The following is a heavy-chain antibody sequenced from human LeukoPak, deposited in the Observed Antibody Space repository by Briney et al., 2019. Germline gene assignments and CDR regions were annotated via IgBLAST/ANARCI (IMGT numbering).Heavy chain of an antibody. D-gene: IGHD3-9*01. J-gene: IGHJ4*02. CDR1: GFTFDDYA. CDR2: ISWNSGSI. Sequence: GGSLRLSCAASGFTFDDYAMHWVRQAPGKGLEWVSGISWNSGSIGYADSVKGRFTISRDNAKNSLYLQMNSLRAEDTALYYCAKAYDILTGYCNAWGVDYWGQGTLVTVSS. V-gene: IGHV3-9*01. CDR3: AKAYDILTGYCNAWGVDY.